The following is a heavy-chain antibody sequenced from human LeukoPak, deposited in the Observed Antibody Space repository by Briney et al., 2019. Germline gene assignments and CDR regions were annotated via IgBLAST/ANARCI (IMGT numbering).Heavy chain of an antibody. J-gene: IGHJ5*02. V-gene: IGHV3-21*01. CDR3: ARADCSSSTCYLRGSWFDP. D-gene: IGHD2-2*01. CDR2: ISTSSRYI. CDR1: GFTLSNYD. Sequence: GGSLRLSCAASGFTLSNYDMNWVRQAPGKGLEWVSSISTSSRYIYSKDSVRGRFTISRDDAKNSLYLEMNSLRAEDTAVYYCARADCSSSTCYLRGSWFDPWGQGTLVTVSS.